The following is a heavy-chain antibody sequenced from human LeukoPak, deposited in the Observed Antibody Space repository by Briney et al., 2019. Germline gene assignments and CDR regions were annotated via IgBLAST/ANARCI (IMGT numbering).Heavy chain of an antibody. CDR1: GGYMSADH. V-gene: IGHV4-59*08. J-gene: IGHJ3*02. CDR3: ARRNDFGI. Sequence: SETLSLTCAVSGGYMSADHWNWIRQPPGKGLEWIGYVYYSGNTNYNPSLKSRVTISIDTSNNQFSLKLSSVTAADTAVYYCARRNDFGIWGQGTMVTVSS. CDR2: VYYSGNT.